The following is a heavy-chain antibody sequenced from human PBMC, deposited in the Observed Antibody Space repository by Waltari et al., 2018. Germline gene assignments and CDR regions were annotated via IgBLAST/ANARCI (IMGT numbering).Heavy chain of an antibody. CDR1: GFTFSSYA. CDR2: ISSNGGST. CDR3: ARGTFSDAYGDYYYYGMDV. Sequence: EVQLVESGGGLVQPGGSLRLSCAASGFTFSSYAMHWVRQAPGQGLEYVSAISSNGGSTYYADSVKGRFTISRDNSKNTLYLQMGSLRAEDMAVYYCARGTFSDAYGDYYYYGMDVWGQGTTVTVSS. D-gene: IGHD2-21*01. V-gene: IGHV3-64*07. J-gene: IGHJ6*02.